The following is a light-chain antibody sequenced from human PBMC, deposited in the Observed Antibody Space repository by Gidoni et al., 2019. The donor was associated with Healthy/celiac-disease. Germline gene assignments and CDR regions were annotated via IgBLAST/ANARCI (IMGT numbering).Light chain of an antibody. J-gene: IGKJ1*01. Sequence: DVVMTQSPLSLPVTLGQPASISCRSSQSIVYSDGNTSLNLFQQRPGQSPRRLISKVSNRDSGVPDRFSGSGSGTDFTLKISMVEADDVGVYYCMQGTHWPPWTFGQGTKVEIK. CDR1: QSIVYSDGNTS. CDR2: KVS. V-gene: IGKV2-30*01. CDR3: MQGTHWPPWT.